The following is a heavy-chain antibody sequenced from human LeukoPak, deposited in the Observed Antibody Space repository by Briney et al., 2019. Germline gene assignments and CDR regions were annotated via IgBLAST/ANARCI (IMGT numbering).Heavy chain of an antibody. Sequence: SVKVSCKASGGTFSSYAISWVRQVPGQGLEWMGGIIPIFGTANYAQKFQGRVTITADESTSTAYMELSSLRSEDTAVYYCARDHYDILTGDPAGDYYYGMDVWGQGTTVTVSS. CDR2: IIPIFGTA. V-gene: IGHV1-69*13. J-gene: IGHJ6*02. CDR3: ARDHYDILTGDPAGDYYYGMDV. D-gene: IGHD3-9*01. CDR1: GGTFSSYA.